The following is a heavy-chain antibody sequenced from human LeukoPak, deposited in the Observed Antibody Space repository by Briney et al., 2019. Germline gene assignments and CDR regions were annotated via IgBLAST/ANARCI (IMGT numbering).Heavy chain of an antibody. CDR2: ISSSSSSI. J-gene: IGHJ4*02. Sequence: PGGSLRLSCAASGFTFTTYSMNWVRQAPGKGLEWVSYISSSSSSIYYADSVKGRLTISRDNAKNSLYLQMSSLRAEDTALYYCARDRGQFAAAFDYWGQGTLVTVSS. CDR3: ARDRGQFAAAFDY. D-gene: IGHD3-16*01. V-gene: IGHV3-48*01. CDR1: GFTFTTYS.